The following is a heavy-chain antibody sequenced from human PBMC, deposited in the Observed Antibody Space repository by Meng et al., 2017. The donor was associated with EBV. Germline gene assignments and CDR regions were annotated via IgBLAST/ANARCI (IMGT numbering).Heavy chain of an antibody. CDR3: ARDFCGGDCYLFDY. J-gene: IGHJ4*02. D-gene: IGHD2-21*01. CDR2: INPSGGST. CDR1: GYTFTSYD. Sequence: QVQLLQAGAEVKMPGASVKVYCKGSGYTFTSYDMHWVRQAPGQGLEWMGIINPSGGSTSYAQKCQGRVTMTRDTSTSTVYMELSSLRSEDTAVYYCARDFCGGDCYLFDYWGQGTLVTVSS. V-gene: IGHV1-46*01.